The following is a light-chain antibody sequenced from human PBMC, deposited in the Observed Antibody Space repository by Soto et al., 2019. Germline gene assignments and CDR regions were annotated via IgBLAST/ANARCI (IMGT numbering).Light chain of an antibody. J-gene: IGLJ3*02. CDR2: DNS. CDR1: SSNIGNNY. CDR3: GTWDSSLSADV. V-gene: IGLV1-51*01. Sequence: QSVLTQPPSVSAAPGQKVTISCSGSSSNIGNNYVSWYQQLPGTAPKLLIYDNSKRPSGIPDRFSGSKSGTSATLGITGLQTGDEADYYCGTWDSSLSADVFGGGTQLTVL.